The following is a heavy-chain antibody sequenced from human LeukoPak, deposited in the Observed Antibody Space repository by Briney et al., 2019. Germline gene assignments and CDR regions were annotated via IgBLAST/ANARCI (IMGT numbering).Heavy chain of an antibody. J-gene: IGHJ3*02. CDR1: GGSINNYY. CDR2: IYYSGST. Sequence: SETLSLTCTVSGGSINNYYWNWIRQPPGKGLEWIAYIYYSGSTNYNPSLKSRVTISVDTSKNQFSLKLSSVTAGDTAVYYCARTTIFGVVTLNAFDIWGQGTMVTVSS. CDR3: ARTTIFGVVTLNAFDI. D-gene: IGHD3-3*01. V-gene: IGHV4-59*08.